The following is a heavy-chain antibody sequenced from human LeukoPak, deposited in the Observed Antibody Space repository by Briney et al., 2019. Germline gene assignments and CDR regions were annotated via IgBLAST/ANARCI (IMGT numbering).Heavy chain of an antibody. CDR2: ISGSGGST. D-gene: IGHD6-13*01. CDR3: AKGRSWDIAAAGTTDY. CDR1: GFTFSTYA. J-gene: IGHJ4*02. V-gene: IGHV3-23*01. Sequence: GGSLRLSCAAFGFTFSTYAMSWVRQAPGKGLEWVSAISGSGGSTYYADSVKGRFTISRDNSKNTLYLQMNSLRVEDTAVYYCAKGRSWDIAAAGTTDYWGQGTLVTVSS.